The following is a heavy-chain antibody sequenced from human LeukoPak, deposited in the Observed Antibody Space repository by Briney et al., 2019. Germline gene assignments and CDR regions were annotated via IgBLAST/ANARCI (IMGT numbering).Heavy chain of an antibody. V-gene: IGHV3-30*02. CDR2: IRSDGSLK. CDR3: RGYCDSSSCYTKRGGDH. CDR1: GFTFSSYG. J-gene: IGHJ5*02. D-gene: IGHD2-2*02. Sequence: QAGGSLRLSCAASGFTFSSYGMHWVRRAPGKGLEWVAFIRSDGSLKYYADSAKGRFTISRDNSKNTLYLQMNGLRAEDTAVYYCRGYCDSSSCYTKRGGDHWGQGTLVTVSS.